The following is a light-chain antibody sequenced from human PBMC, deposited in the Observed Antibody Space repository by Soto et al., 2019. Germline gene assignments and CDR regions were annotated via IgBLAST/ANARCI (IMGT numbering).Light chain of an antibody. V-gene: IGKV1-27*01. CDR2: AAY. CDR1: QAISNS. J-gene: IGKJ5*01. Sequence: DIQMTQSPSSLSACMGDRFAIFCRASQAISNSVAWYQQKPGKPPQLLIYAAYNLQSGVPSRFSGSGSGTDFTLTISSLQPEDVAIYYCQTYNTARPTFGQGTRLEI. CDR3: QTYNTARPT.